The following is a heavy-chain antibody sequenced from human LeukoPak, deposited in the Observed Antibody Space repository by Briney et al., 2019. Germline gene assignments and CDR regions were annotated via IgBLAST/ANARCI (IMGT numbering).Heavy chain of an antibody. CDR3: ARTYDFGRGPPGDAFDN. CDR2: IDARSGIT. D-gene: IGHD3-3*01. Sequence: PGGSLRLSCAASGFTFTIFGLNWVRQAPGKGAEWVSYIDARSGITYYADSVQGRFTISRDDARESVFLQMDGLRVDDTAVYYCARTYDFGRGPPGDAFDNWGPGTWVIVSA. V-gene: IGHV3-48*01. CDR1: GFTFTIFG. J-gene: IGHJ3*02.